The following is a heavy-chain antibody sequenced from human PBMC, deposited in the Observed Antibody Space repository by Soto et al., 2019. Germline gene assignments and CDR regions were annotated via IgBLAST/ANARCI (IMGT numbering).Heavy chain of an antibody. CDR1: GGSISNYF. CDR3: ASSGSNGQFDF. J-gene: IGHJ4*02. Sequence: QVQLQESGPGLVKPSETLSLTCTVSGGSISNYFWHWIRQPPGKGLEWIGYIYYSGTTNYNPSLKIRVTISVDTSKNPFSLKLSSVTAADTAVYYCASSGSNGQFDFWAQGTLVTFSS. CDR2: IYYSGTT. D-gene: IGHD3-10*01. V-gene: IGHV4-59*01.